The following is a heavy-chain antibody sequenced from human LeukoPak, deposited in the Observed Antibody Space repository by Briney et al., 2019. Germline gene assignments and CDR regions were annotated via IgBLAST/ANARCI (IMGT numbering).Heavy chain of an antibody. CDR2: LSGSGGST. Sequence: GGSLTLSCAASGFTFYCFAMSWVRQAPGKGLVWVSALSGSGGSTYYADAVKGRFTISRDNSKNTLYLQMNSLRAEDTAVYYCAKDRAFDYWGQGTLVTVSS. CDR1: GFTFYCFA. J-gene: IGHJ4*02. V-gene: IGHV3-23*01. CDR3: AKDRAFDY.